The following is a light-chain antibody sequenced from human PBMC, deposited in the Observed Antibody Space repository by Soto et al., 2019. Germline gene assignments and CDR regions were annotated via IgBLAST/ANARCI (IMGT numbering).Light chain of an antibody. J-gene: IGKJ3*01. V-gene: IGKV1-5*01. CDR1: QSISSW. CDR3: QQYNSYSRT. CDR2: DAS. Sequence: DIQMTQSPSTLSASVGDRVTITCRASQSISSWLAWYQQKTGKAPKLLIYDASRLESGVPSRFSGSGSGTEFTLTISSLQPDDFATYYCQQYNSYSRTFGPGTKVDIK.